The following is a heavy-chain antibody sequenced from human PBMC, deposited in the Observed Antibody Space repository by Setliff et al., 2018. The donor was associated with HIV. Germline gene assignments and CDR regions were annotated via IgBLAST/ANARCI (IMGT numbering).Heavy chain of an antibody. CDR1: GFTFSSYA. Sequence: PGGSLRLSCAGSGFTFSSYAMHWVRQAPGKGLEWVAVISYDGSNKYYADSVKGRFTISRDNSKNTLYLQMNSLRAEDTAVYYCARDLNYYDSSGSPYFDYWGQGTLVTVSS. D-gene: IGHD3-22*01. CDR3: ARDLNYYDSSGSPYFDY. J-gene: IGHJ4*02. V-gene: IGHV3-30*04. CDR2: ISYDGSNK.